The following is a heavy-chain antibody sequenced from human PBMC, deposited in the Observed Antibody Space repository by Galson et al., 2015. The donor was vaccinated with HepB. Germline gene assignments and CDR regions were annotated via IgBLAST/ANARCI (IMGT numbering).Heavy chain of an antibody. CDR3: ARGPITILWNNYYYYMDV. CDR2: TYYRSKWYN. D-gene: IGHD3-3*01. CDR1: GDIVSSNSAA. V-gene: IGHV6-1*01. J-gene: IGHJ6*03. Sequence: CAISGDIVSSNSAAWNWIRQSPSRGLEWLGRTYYRSKWYNDYAVSVKSRITINPDTSKNQFSLKLSSVTAADTAVYYCARGPITILWNNYYYYMDVWGKGTTVTVSS.